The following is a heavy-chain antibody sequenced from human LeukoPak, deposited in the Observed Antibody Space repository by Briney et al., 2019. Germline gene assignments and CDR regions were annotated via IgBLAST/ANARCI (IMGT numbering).Heavy chain of an antibody. J-gene: IGHJ4*02. CDR1: GFTFSSYG. CDR3: AKWGCTGGSCYPFAY. V-gene: IGHV3-48*01. D-gene: IGHD2-15*01. Sequence: PGGSLRLSCAASGFTFSSYGMNWVRQAPGKGLEWVSYISSSSSTIYYADSVKGRFTISRDNSKNTLYLQMNSLRAEDTAVYYCAKWGCTGGSCYPFAYWGQGTLVTVSS. CDR2: ISSSSSTI.